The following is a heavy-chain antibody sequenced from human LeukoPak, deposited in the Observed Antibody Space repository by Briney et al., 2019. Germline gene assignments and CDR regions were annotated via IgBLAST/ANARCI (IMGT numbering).Heavy chain of an antibody. J-gene: IGHJ5*02. CDR2: INHSGST. V-gene: IGHV4-34*01. D-gene: IGHD2-2*01. Sequence: SETLSLTCAVYGGSFSGYYWSWIRQPPGKGLGWIGEINHSGSTNHNPSLKSRVTISVDTSKNQFSLKLSSVTAADTAMYYCARGLNCSTTSCYQVKWFDPWGQGTLVTVSS. CDR1: GGSFSGYY. CDR3: ARGLNCSTTSCYQVKWFDP.